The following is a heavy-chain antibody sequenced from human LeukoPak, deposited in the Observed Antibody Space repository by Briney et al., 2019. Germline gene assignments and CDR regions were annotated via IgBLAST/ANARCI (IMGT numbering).Heavy chain of an antibody. D-gene: IGHD2-2*01. Sequence: GSLRLSCAASGFTFSSYSMNWVRQAPGKGLEWVSSITSSSDYIYYADSVKGRFTISRDNAKNSLFLQMNSLKAEDTAVYYCARRYCSTTNCYSFDSWGQGTLVTVSS. CDR2: ITSSSDYI. CDR3: ARRYCSTTNCYSFDS. J-gene: IGHJ4*02. CDR1: GFTFSSYS. V-gene: IGHV3-21*01.